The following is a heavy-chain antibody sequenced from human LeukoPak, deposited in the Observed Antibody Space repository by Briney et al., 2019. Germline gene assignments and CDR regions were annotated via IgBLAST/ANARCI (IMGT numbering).Heavy chain of an antibody. CDR2: FYYTGSA. Sequence: SETLSLTSTVSGDSMSSRNYYWAWIRQPPGKGLEWIGSFYYTGSAYYNPSLKSRVTISIDMSKNQFSLKLSAVTAADTAVYYCASPEGFTSKLDYWGQGTLVTVSS. J-gene: IGHJ4*02. CDR3: ASPEGFTSKLDY. D-gene: IGHD2-15*01. V-gene: IGHV4-39*01. CDR1: GDSMSSRNYY.